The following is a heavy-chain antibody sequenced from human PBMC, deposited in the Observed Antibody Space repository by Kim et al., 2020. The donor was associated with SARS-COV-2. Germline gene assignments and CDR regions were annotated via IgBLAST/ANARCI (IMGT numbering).Heavy chain of an antibody. CDR3: ARSGGYSGYVADY. Sequence: SVKVSCKASGGTFSSYAISWVRQAPGQGLEWMGGIIPIFGTANYAQKFQGRVTITADESTSTAYMELSSLRSEDTAVYYCARSGGYSGYVADYWGQGTLVTVSS. CDR1: GGTFSSYA. J-gene: IGHJ4*02. V-gene: IGHV1-69*13. D-gene: IGHD5-12*01. CDR2: IIPIFGTA.